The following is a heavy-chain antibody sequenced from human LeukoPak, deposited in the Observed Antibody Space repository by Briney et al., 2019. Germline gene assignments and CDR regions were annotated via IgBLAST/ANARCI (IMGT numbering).Heavy chain of an antibody. CDR2: ISSSSYI. CDR1: GFTFSSYE. D-gene: IGHD1-26*01. V-gene: IGHV3-21*01. Sequence: GGSLRLSCAASGFTFSSYEMNWVRQAPGKGLEWVSSISSSSYIYYADSVKGRFTISRDNAKNSLYLQMNSLRAEDTAVYYCARLVYGGSYPHGSDYWGQGTLVTVSS. CDR3: ARLVYGGSYPHGSDY. J-gene: IGHJ4*02.